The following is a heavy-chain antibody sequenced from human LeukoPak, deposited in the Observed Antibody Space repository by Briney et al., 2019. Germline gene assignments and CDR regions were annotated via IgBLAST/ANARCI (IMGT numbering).Heavy chain of an antibody. J-gene: IGHJ4*02. CDR3: ARALGGFSDY. CDR2: IKGDGSEM. Sequence: GGSLRLSCAASGFMFSRYWMSWVRQAPGKGLEWVANIKGDGSEMYYVDSVKGRFTISRDNAKNSLYLQMNILRAEDTAVYYCARALGGFSDYWGQGTLVTVSS. D-gene: IGHD1-26*01. V-gene: IGHV3-7*05. CDR1: GFMFSRYW.